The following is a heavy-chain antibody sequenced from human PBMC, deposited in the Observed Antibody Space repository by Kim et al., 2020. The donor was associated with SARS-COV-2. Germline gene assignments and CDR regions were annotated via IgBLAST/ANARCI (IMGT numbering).Heavy chain of an antibody. J-gene: IGHJ3*02. Sequence: SYAQKFQRRVTMTRDTSTSTVHMELSSLRSEDTAVYYCARVTVTTDAFDIWGQGTMVTVSS. D-gene: IGHD1-1*01. V-gene: IGHV1-46*01. CDR3: ARVTVTTDAFDI.